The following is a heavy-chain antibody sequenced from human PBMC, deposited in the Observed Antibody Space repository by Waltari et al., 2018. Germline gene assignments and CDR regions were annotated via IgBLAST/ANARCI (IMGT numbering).Heavy chain of an antibody. J-gene: IGHJ4*02. CDR2: INKDGSKK. CDR1: GFTFSSHW. Sequence: EVQLVESGGGLVQPGGSLRLSCAASGFTFSSHWMNWVRQVPGKGLKWVAIINKDGSKKFYVDSVRGRFTVSRDNAKNSLYLQMNSLRVDDTAVYYCARDEEWSSDRWGQGTLVTVSS. D-gene: IGHD3-3*01. V-gene: IGHV3-7*03. CDR3: ARDEEWSSDR.